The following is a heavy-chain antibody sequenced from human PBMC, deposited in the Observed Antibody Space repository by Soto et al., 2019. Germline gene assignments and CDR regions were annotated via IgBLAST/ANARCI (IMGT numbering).Heavy chain of an antibody. CDR1: GFTFSSYS. V-gene: IGHV3-21*04. D-gene: IGHD3-3*01. J-gene: IGHJ4*02. CDR2: ISSSSSYI. CDR3: ADGGEWSFNFVY. Sequence: GGSLRLSCAASGFTFSSYSMNWVRQAPGKGLEWVSSISSSSSYIYYADSVKGRFTISRDNAKNSLYLQMNNLRAEDTAVYYCADGGEWSFNFVYWGQGTQVTVSS.